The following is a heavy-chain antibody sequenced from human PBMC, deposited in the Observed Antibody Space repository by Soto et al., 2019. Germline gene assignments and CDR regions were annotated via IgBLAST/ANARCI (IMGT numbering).Heavy chain of an antibody. CDR3: ARGPYDYGDQHYYYYYMDV. Sequence: GASVKVSCKASGYTFTSYDINWVRQATGQGLEWMGWMNPNSGNTGYAQKFQGRVTMTRNTSISTAYMELSSLRSEDTAVYYCARGPYDYGDQHYYYYYMDVWGKGTTVTVSS. J-gene: IGHJ6*03. CDR2: MNPNSGNT. V-gene: IGHV1-8*01. D-gene: IGHD4-17*01. CDR1: GYTFTSYD.